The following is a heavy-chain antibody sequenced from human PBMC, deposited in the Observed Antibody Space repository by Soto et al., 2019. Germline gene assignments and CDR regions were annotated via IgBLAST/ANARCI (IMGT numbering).Heavy chain of an antibody. CDR3: ARGIVVVVAARHYYYYGMDV. J-gene: IGHJ6*02. V-gene: IGHV1-3*01. Sequence: QVQLVQSGAEVKKPGASVKVSCKASGYTFTSYAMHWVRQAPGQRLEWMGWINAGNGNTKYSQKFQGRVTLTRDTSAGTAYMQLGSLGCEATAVYYCARGIVVVVAARHYYYYGMDVWGQGTTVTVSS. CDR2: INAGNGNT. D-gene: IGHD2-15*01. CDR1: GYTFTSYA.